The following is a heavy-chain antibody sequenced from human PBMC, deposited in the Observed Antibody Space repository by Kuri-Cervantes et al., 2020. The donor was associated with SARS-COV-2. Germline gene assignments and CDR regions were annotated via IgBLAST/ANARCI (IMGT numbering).Heavy chain of an antibody. Sequence: GGSLRLSCAASGFTFSSYWMSWVRQAPGKGLEWVANIKQDGSEKYYVDSVKGRFTISRDNAENSLYLQMNSLRAEDTAVYYCARARMAGPFDYWGQGTLVTVSS. D-gene: IGHD5-24*01. CDR1: GFTFSSYW. J-gene: IGHJ4*02. CDR3: ARARMAGPFDY. V-gene: IGHV3-7*01. CDR2: IKQDGSEK.